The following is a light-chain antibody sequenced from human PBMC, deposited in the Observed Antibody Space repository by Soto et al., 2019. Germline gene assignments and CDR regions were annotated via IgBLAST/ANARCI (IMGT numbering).Light chain of an antibody. Sequence: DIQMTQSPSSLSASVGDSITITCRASQSVDRYLSWYQEKPGKAPKLLIYAASSLQSGVPSRFSGSGSGTDFTLTISSLQPEDFATYYCQQLHDYPITFGQGTRLEIK. V-gene: IGKV1-9*01. CDR2: AAS. J-gene: IGKJ5*01. CDR3: QQLHDYPIT. CDR1: QSVDRY.